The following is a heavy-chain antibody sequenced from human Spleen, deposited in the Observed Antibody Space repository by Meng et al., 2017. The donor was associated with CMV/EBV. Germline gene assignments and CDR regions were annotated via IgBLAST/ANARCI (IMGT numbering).Heavy chain of an antibody. Sequence: GESLKISCTASGFTFSGYWMSWVRQAPGKGLEWVANIKEDGGEKYYVDSVTGRFSISRDNAKNSPYLQMNSLRAEDTAVYSCARGEWFGDAFGIWGQGTMVTVSS. CDR3: ARGEWFGDAFGI. D-gene: IGHD3-10*01. CDR2: IKEDGGEK. CDR1: GFTFSGYW. J-gene: IGHJ3*02. V-gene: IGHV3-7*01.